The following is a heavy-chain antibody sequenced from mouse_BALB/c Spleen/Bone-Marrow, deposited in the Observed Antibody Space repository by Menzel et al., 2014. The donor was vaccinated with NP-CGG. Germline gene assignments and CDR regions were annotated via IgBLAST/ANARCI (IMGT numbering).Heavy chain of an antibody. Sequence: VQLQESGPGLVAPSQSLSITCTVSGFSLXSYGVHWVRQPPGKGLEWLGVIXAGGSTNYNSARMSRLSISKDNYKSQVFLKMNSLQTDDTAMYYCARDWLRRAMDYWGQGTSVTVSS. D-gene: IGHD2-2*01. CDR2: IXAGGST. CDR3: ARDWLRRAMDY. V-gene: IGHV2-9*02. CDR1: GFSLXSYG. J-gene: IGHJ4*01.